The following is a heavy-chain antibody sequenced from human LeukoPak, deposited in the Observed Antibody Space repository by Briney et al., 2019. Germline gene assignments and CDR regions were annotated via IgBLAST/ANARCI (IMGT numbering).Heavy chain of an antibody. J-gene: IGHJ3*02. CDR3: ANGQGGYCTNGVCYTAFDI. Sequence: GGSLRLSCTASGFILDTYNMNWVRQAPGKGLEWVSYISSSSSFIYYADSVKGRFTISRDNSKNTLYLQMNSLRAEDTAVYYCANGQGGYCTNGVCYTAFDIWGQGTMVTVSS. CDR2: ISSSSSFI. D-gene: IGHD2-8*01. CDR1: GFILDTYN. V-gene: IGHV3-21*05.